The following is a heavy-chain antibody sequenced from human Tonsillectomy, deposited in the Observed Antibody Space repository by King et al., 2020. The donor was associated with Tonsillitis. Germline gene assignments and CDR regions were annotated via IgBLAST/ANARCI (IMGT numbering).Heavy chain of an antibody. Sequence: VQLVESGGGVIQPGGSLRLSCAASGFTFDDYVMHWVRQAPGKGLEWVSLISGDGGNTYYVDSVKGRFTISRDNSKNSLYLQMNSLRTEDTALYYCAKDLSSGYDFWSGASGGRDSWDQGTLVTVSS. CDR3: AKDLSSGYDFWSGASGGRDS. D-gene: IGHD3-3*01. J-gene: IGHJ4*02. CDR2: ISGDGGNT. CDR1: GFTFDDYV. V-gene: IGHV3-43*02.